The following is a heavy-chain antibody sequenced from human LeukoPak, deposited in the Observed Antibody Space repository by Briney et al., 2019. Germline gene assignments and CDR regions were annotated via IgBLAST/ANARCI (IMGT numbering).Heavy chain of an antibody. CDR1: RFTFSSFA. V-gene: IGHV3-30*04. CDR3: AKDGVWIGEKKANMDV. Sequence: PGGSLRLSCAASRFTFSSFAMHWVRQAPGKGLEWVAVISYDGSNKYYADSVKGRFTISRDNSKNTLYLQMNSLRAEDTAVYYCAKDGVWIGEKKANMDVWGKGTTVSISS. J-gene: IGHJ6*03. D-gene: IGHD3-10*01. CDR2: ISYDGSNK.